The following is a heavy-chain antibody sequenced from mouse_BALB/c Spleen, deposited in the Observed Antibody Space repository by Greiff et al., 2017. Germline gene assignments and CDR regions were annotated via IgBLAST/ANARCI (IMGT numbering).Heavy chain of an antibody. J-gene: IGHJ1*01. V-gene: IGHV3-2*02. D-gene: IGHD2-1*01. CDR2: ISYSGST. CDR1: GYSITSDYA. CDR3: ARHGNYGDFDV. Sequence: EVMLVESGPGLVKPSQSLSLTCTVTGYSITSDYAWNWIRQFPGNKLEWMGYISYSGSTSYNPSLKSRISITRDTSKNQFFLQLNSVTTEDTATYYCARHGNYGDFDVWGAGTTVTVSS.